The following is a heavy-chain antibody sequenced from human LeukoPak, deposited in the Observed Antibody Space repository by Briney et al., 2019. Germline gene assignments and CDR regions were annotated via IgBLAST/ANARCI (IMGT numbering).Heavy chain of an antibody. V-gene: IGHV3-30*18. CDR1: GFTFSSYG. CDR2: ISYDGSKK. CDR3: AKEGSGWSFDY. J-gene: IGHJ4*02. D-gene: IGHD6-19*01. Sequence: GGSLRLSCAASGFTFSSYGMHWVRQAPGKGLEWVAVISYDGSKKYYADSVKGRFTISRDNSKNTLYLQMNSLRAEDTAVYYCAKEGSGWSFDYWGQGTLVTVSS.